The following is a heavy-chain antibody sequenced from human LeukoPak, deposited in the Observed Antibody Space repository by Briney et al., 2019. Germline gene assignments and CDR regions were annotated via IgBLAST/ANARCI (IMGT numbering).Heavy chain of an antibody. V-gene: IGHV3-66*03. D-gene: IGHD3/OR15-3a*01. J-gene: IGHJ5*02. CDR1: GFTVTRNY. CDR3: ARDRAANQDWVEFDP. CDR2: IRDSGEA. Sequence: GGSLRLSCAASGFTVTRNYMSWVRQAPGKGLEWVGLIRDSGEAFYADFARGRFAISRDESENTLYLQMNSLRVEDTAVYFCARDRAANQDWVEFDPWGQGTPVIVSS.